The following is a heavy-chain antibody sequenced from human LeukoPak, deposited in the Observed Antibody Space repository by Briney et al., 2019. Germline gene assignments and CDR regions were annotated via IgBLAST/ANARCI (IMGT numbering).Heavy chain of an antibody. V-gene: IGHV4-4*07. J-gene: IGHJ5*02. CDR2: IYTSGST. Sequence: SETLSLTCTVSGGSISSFYWSWIRQPAGKGLEWIGRIYTSGSTNYNPSLKSRVTISVDKSKNQFSLKLSSVTAADTAVYYCATQYYYGSGYPFDPWGQGTLVTVSS. CDR1: GGSISSFY. CDR3: ATQYYYGSGYPFDP. D-gene: IGHD3-10*01.